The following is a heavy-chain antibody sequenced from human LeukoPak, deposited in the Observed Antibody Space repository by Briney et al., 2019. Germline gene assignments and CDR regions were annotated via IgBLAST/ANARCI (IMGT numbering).Heavy chain of an antibody. J-gene: IGHJ4*02. CDR2: ISAYNGNT. Sequence: ASVKVSCKTSGGSFNNYAISWVRQAPGQGLEWMGWISAYNGNTNYAQKLQGRVTMTTDTSTSTAYMELRSLRSDDTAVYYCARDLVGATEDYWGQGSLVTVSS. V-gene: IGHV1-18*01. D-gene: IGHD1-26*01. CDR1: GGSFNNYA. CDR3: ARDLVGATEDY.